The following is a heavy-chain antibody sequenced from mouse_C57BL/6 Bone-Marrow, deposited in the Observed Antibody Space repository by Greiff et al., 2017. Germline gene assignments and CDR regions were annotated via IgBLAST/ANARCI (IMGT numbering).Heavy chain of an antibody. V-gene: IGHV1-26*01. J-gene: IGHJ1*03. CDR2: INPNNGGT. D-gene: IGHD2-3*01. Sequence: VQLQQSGPELVKPGASVKISCKASGYTFTDYYMNWVKQSHGKSLEWIGDINPNNGGTSYNQKFKGKATLTVDKSSSTAYMELRSLTSEDSAVYYCARLDGYYRYFDVWGTGTTVTVSS. CDR1: GYTFTDYY. CDR3: ARLDGYYRYFDV.